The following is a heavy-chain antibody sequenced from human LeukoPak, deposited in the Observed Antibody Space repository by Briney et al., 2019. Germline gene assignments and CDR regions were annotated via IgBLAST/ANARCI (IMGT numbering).Heavy chain of an antibody. D-gene: IGHD2-2*01. Sequence: PSATLSLTCTVSGDSFRSYYWSWIRQSPGKGLEWIAYIYYNGRTDSNPSLKSQVTISLDMSKNQLSLKLNSVTAADTAVYYCVRHDYDTSWGVDWFFDLWGRGTLVIVSS. CDR3: VRHDYDTSWGVDWFFDL. V-gene: IGHV4-59*08. CDR1: GDSFRSYY. CDR2: IYYNGRT. J-gene: IGHJ2*01.